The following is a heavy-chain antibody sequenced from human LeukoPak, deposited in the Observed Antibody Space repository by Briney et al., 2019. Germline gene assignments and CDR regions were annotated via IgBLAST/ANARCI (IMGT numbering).Heavy chain of an antibody. CDR2: IDKKDKGYATAT. D-gene: IGHD1-26*01. CDR1: GXTFSGSA. CDR3: TRDSGTYNWFDP. V-gene: IGHV3-73*01. J-gene: IGHJ5*02. Sequence: GGSLRLSCAASGXTFSGSAIHWVRQSSGKGREWVGQIDKKDKGYATATAYAASVKGRFTISRDDSINTAYLQMKSLKTEDTALYYCTRDSGTYNWFDPWGQGTLVTVSS.